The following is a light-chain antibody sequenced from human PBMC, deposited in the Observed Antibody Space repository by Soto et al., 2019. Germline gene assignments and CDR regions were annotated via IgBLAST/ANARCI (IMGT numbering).Light chain of an antibody. CDR1: SSDIGTYKY. CDR2: EVS. V-gene: IGLV2-14*01. CDR3: SSYTTIKTFV. J-gene: IGLJ2*01. Sequence: QSALTQPASVSGSPGQSITISCTGTSSDIGTYKYVSWFQHQPGKAPKLIIFEVSNRPSGISDRFSGFKSANTAYLTISGVQPEAEADYHCSSYTTIKTFVFGGGTKVTVL.